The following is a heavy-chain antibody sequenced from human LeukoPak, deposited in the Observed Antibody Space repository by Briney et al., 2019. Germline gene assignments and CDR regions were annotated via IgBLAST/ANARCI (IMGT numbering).Heavy chain of an antibody. D-gene: IGHD2-2*01. CDR3: ARGEGGVVVPAAMDAEYFQH. CDR1: GGSFSGYY. CDR2: INHSGST. J-gene: IGHJ1*01. V-gene: IGHV4-34*01. Sequence: PSETLSLTCAVYGGSFSGYYWSWIRQPPGEGLEWIGEINHSGSTNYNPSLKSRVTISVDTSKNQFSLKLSSVTAADTAVYYCARGEGGVVVPAAMDAEYFQHWGQGTLVTVSS.